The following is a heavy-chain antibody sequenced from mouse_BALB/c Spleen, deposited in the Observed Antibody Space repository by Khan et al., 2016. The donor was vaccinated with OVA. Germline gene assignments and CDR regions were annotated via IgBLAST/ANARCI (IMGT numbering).Heavy chain of an antibody. CDR3: ARRGPGFAY. Sequence: EVQLVESGPGLVKPSQSLSLTCTVTGYSITSDYAWNWIRQFPGNKLEWMGYIDYSGSTSYNPSLKSRISITRDTSKNQFFLRLNSVTNEDTATYYCARRGPGFAYWGQGTLVTVSA. J-gene: IGHJ3*01. V-gene: IGHV3-2*02. CDR2: IDYSGST. CDR1: GYSITSDYA.